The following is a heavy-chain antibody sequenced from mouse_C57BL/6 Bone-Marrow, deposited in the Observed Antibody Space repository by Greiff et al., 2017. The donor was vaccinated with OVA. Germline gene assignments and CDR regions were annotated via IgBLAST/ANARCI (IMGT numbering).Heavy chain of an antibody. J-gene: IGHJ3*01. CDR3: ARGSITTVEFAY. V-gene: IGHV1-26*01. D-gene: IGHD1-1*01. Sequence: EVQLHQSGPELVKPGASVKISCKASGYTFTDYYMNWVKQSHGKSLEWIGDINPNNGGTSYNQKFKGKATLTVDKSSSTAYMELRSLTSEDSAVYCCARGSITTVEFAYWGQGTLVTVSA. CDR1: GYTFTDYY. CDR2: INPNNGGT.